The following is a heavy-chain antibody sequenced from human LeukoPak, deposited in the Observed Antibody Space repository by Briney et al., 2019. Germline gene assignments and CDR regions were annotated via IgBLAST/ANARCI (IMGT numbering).Heavy chain of an antibody. D-gene: IGHD6-6*01. J-gene: IGHJ5*02. V-gene: IGHV1-8*03. CDR1: GYTFTSYG. CDR3: ARGRAARPRRHGSNWFDP. Sequence: ASVKVSCKASGYTFTSYGISWVRQAPGQGLEWMGWMNPNSGDTVYAQKFQGRVTITWNTSISTAYMELSSLRSEDPAVYYCARGRAARPRRHGSNWFDPWGQGTLVTVSS. CDR2: MNPNSGDT.